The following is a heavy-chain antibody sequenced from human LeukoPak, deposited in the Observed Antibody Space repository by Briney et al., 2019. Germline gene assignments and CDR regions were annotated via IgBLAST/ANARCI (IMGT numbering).Heavy chain of an antibody. D-gene: IGHD2-2*01. CDR3: ARDRVVVVPAATRSSHYYYYGMDV. CDR1: GYTFTGYY. Sequence: ASVKVSCKASGYTFTGYYMHWVRQAPGQGLEWKGWINPNSGGTNYAQKFQGRVTMTRDTSISTAYMELSRMRSDDTAVYYCARDRVVVVPAATRSSHYYYYGMDVWGQGTTVTVPS. V-gene: IGHV1-2*02. CDR2: INPNSGGT. J-gene: IGHJ6*02.